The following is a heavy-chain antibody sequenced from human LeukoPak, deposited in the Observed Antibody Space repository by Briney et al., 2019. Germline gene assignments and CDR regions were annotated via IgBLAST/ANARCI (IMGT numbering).Heavy chain of an antibody. V-gene: IGHV3-23*01. CDR2: ISGSGGST. CDR1: GFTFSSYA. D-gene: IGHD5-24*01. J-gene: IGHJ3*02. CDR3: AKTHNGDGYNYQNAFDI. Sequence: GGSLRLSCAASGFTFSSYAMSWVRQAPGKRLEWVSAISGSGGSTYYADSVKGRFTISRDNSKNTLYLQMNSLRAEDTAVYYCAKTHNGDGYNYQNAFDIWGQGTMVTVSS.